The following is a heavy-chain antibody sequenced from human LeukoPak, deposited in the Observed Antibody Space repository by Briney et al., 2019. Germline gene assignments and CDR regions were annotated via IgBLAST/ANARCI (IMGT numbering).Heavy chain of an antibody. D-gene: IGHD5-12*01. J-gene: IGHJ4*02. Sequence: ASVKVSCKASGGTFSSYAISWVRQAPGQGLEWMGGIIPIFGTANYAQKFQGRVTITADESTSTAYMELSSLRSEDTAVYYCARRGPGPYSGYDLYFDYWGQGTLVTVSS. V-gene: IGHV1-69*13. CDR2: IIPIFGTA. CDR3: ARRGPGPYSGYDLYFDY. CDR1: GGTFSSYA.